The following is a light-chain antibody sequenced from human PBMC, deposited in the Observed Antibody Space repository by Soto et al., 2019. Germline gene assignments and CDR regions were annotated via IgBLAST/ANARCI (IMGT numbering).Light chain of an antibody. V-gene: IGKV1-39*01. CDR3: QQGYSTTPIT. CDR1: QIIKNY. J-gene: IGKJ5*01. Sequence: DIQMTQSPSSLSAAIGDRVTITCRASQIIKNYVNWYQHKPGAAPKLLIFGASNLESGVPSRFSGSGSGTEFTLSISSLQPEDFATYYCQQGYSTTPITFGQGTRLEIK. CDR2: GAS.